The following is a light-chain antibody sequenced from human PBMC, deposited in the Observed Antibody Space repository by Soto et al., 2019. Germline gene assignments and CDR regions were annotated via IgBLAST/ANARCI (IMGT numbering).Light chain of an antibody. J-gene: IGKJ3*01. V-gene: IGKV3-20*01. CDR2: GAS. Sequence: EIVLTQSPGTLSLSPGERATLSCRASQSVSSSSLAWYQQKPGQAPRLLIYGASSRATGIPDRFSGSGSGTEFTLTISRLEPEDFAVYYCQQYGSSPFTFGPGTKVDIK. CDR1: QSVSSSS. CDR3: QQYGSSPFT.